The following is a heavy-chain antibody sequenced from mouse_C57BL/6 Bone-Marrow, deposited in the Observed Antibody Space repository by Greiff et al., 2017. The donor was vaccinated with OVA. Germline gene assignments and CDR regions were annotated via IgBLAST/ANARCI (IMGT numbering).Heavy chain of an antibody. V-gene: IGHV1-63*01. Sequence: QVQLQQSGAELVRPGTSVKMSCKASGYTFTNYWIGWAKQRPGHGLEWIGDIYPGGGYTNYNEKFKGKATLTADKSSSTAYMQFSSLTSEDSAIYYCARLGREGVWYFDVWGTGTTVTVSS. D-gene: IGHD4-1*01. CDR1: GYTFTNYW. J-gene: IGHJ1*03. CDR2: IYPGGGYT. CDR3: ARLGREGVWYFDV.